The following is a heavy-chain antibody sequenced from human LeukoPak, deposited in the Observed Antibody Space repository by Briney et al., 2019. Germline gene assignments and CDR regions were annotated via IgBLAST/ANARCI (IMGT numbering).Heavy chain of an antibody. CDR3: ARSSRTIFGVVIPTNYYYYMDV. J-gene: IGHJ6*03. CDR2: IKQDGSEK. Sequence: GGSLRLSCAASGFTFSSYWMSWVRQAPGKGLEWVANIKQDGSEKYYVDSVKGRFTISRDNAKNSLYLQMNSLRAEDTAVYYCARSSRTIFGVVIPTNYYYYMDVWGKGTTVTVSS. D-gene: IGHD3-3*01. CDR1: GFTFSSYW. V-gene: IGHV3-7*01.